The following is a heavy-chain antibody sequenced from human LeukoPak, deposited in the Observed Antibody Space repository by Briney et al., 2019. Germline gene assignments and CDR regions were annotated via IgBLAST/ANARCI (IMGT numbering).Heavy chain of an antibody. J-gene: IGHJ3*02. Sequence: SETLSLTCTVSGGSISSSSYYWGWIRQPPGKGLEWIGSIYYSGSTYYNPSLKSRVTISVDTSKNQFSLKLSSVTAADTAVYYCARDSGSGKEDAFDIWGQGTMVTVSS. V-gene: IGHV4-39*07. CDR1: GGSISSSSYY. CDR2: IYYSGST. D-gene: IGHD3-10*01. CDR3: ARDSGSGKEDAFDI.